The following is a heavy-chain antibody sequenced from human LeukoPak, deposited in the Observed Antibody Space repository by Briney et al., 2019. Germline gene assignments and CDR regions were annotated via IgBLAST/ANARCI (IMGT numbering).Heavy chain of an antibody. CDR2: ISSSSSYI. CDR3: ARGQYDSSGYYLDWGLDYLDY. V-gene: IGHV3-21*01. J-gene: IGHJ4*02. CDR1: GFTFSSYS. D-gene: IGHD3-22*01. Sequence: GGSLRLSCAASGFTFSSYSMNWVRQAPGKGLEWVSSISSSSSYIYYADSVKGRFTISRDNAKSSLYLQMNSLRAEDTAVYYCARGQYDSSGYYLDWGLDYLDYWGQGTLVTVSS.